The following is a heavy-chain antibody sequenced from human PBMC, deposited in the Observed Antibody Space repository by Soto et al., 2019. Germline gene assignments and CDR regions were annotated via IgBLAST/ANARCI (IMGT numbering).Heavy chain of an antibody. D-gene: IGHD6-19*01. CDR3: ARSLSGPSRFDP. CDR1: GGSISSYY. Sequence: QVQLQESGPGLVKPSETLSLTCTVSGGSISSYYWSWIRQPPGKGLEWIGYIYYSGSTNYNPSLKSRVTISVDTSKNQFSLKLSSVTAADTAVYYCARSLSGPSRFDPWGQGTLVTVSS. J-gene: IGHJ5*02. CDR2: IYYSGST. V-gene: IGHV4-59*01.